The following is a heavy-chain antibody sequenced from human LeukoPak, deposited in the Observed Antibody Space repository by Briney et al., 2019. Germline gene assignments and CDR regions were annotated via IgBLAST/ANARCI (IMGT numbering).Heavy chain of an antibody. V-gene: IGHV4-61*05. Sequence: SETLSLTCTVSGGSISSSSYYWGWIRQPPGKGLEWIGYINYSGSTIYNPSLQSRVTISVDTSKNQFSLKLSSVTAAETAVYHCAREGRYRYGYNEYHSYMDIWGKGTTVTVSS. CDR1: GGSISSSSYY. D-gene: IGHD5-18*01. J-gene: IGHJ6*03. CDR3: AREGRYRYGYNEYHSYMDI. CDR2: INYSGST.